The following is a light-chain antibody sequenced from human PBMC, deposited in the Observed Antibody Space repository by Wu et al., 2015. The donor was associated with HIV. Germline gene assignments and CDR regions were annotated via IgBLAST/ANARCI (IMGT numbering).Light chain of an antibody. V-gene: IGKV3-15*01. CDR2: GAS. J-gene: IGKJ1*01. CDR1: QSVSSN. CDR3: QQYNDWSGWT. Sequence: EIVMTQSPATLSLSPGERATLSCRASQSVSSNLAWYQQKPGQVPRLLIHGASTRTTGIPARFSGSGSGTEFTLTISSVQSEDFAVYYCQQYNDWSGWTFGQGTK.